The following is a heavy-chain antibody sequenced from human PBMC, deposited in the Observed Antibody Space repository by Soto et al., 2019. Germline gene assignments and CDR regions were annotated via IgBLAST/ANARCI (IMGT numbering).Heavy chain of an antibody. Sequence: QLQLQESGSGLVKPSQTLSLTCAVSGGSISSGGYSWSWIRQPPGKGRRWIGYIYPSGSTYYNPSLKSRVTIAVDRSKNQFCLKLSSVTAADTAVYYCARGHCGYDPGWFDPWGQGTLVTVSS. CDR1: GGSISSGGYS. CDR2: IYPSGST. J-gene: IGHJ5*02. CDR3: ARGHCGYDPGWFDP. D-gene: IGHD5-12*01. V-gene: IGHV4-30-2*01.